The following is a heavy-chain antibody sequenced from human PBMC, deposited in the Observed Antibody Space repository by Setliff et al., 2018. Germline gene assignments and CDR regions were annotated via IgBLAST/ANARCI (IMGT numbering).Heavy chain of an antibody. CDR1: GGSISSGNHY. J-gene: IGHJ3*02. D-gene: IGHD2-15*01. Sequence: KLSETLSLTCTVSGGSISSGNHYWSWIRQPAGKGLEWIGHIQTSGTTNYNPSPSLRSRVTVLVDTSKNQVSLKVKSVTAAGTAVYYCARRGVLIVPDAFDIWGQGTMVTVSS. CDR3: ARRGVLIVPDAFDI. V-gene: IGHV4-61*09. CDR2: IQTSGTT.